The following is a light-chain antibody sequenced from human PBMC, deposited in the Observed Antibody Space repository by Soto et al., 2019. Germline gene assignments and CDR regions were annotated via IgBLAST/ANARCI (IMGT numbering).Light chain of an antibody. Sequence: EIVLTQSPATLSLSPGERATLSCRASQSVNSYLAWYQQKPGQAPRLLIYDASNRATGIPARFSGSGSGTDFTLIISSLEPEDFAVYYCQQRSNWPTFGQGTRLEIK. CDR2: DAS. J-gene: IGKJ5*01. CDR1: QSVNSY. CDR3: QQRSNWPT. V-gene: IGKV3-11*01.